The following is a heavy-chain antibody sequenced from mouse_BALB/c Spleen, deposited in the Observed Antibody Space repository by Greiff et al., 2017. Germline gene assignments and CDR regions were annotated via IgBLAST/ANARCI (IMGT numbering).Heavy chain of an antibody. CDR2: IDPANGNT. J-gene: IGHJ2*01. CDR1: GFNIKDTY. CDR3: AIYYRYDVGY. V-gene: IGHV14-3*02. Sequence: VQLKQSGAELVKPGASVKLSCTASGFNIKDTYMHWVKQRPEQGLEWIGRIDPANGNTKYDPKFQGKATITADTSSNTAYLQLSSLTSEDTAVYYCAIYYRYDVGYWGQGTTLTVSS. D-gene: IGHD2-14*01.